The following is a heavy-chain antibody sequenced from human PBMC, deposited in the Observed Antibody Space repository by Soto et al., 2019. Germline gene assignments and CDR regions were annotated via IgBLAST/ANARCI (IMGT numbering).Heavy chain of an antibody. CDR1: GFTFSSYG. CDR2: IWYDGSNK. Sequence: QVQLVESGGGVVQPGRSLRLSCAASGFTFSSYGMHWVRQAPGKGLEWVAVIWYDGSNKYYADSVKGRFTISRDNSKNTLYLQMNSLRAEDTAVYYCARDGGQIWLRKYFDLWGRGTLVTVSS. V-gene: IGHV3-33*01. CDR3: ARDGGQIWLRKYFDL. J-gene: IGHJ2*01. D-gene: IGHD5-18*01.